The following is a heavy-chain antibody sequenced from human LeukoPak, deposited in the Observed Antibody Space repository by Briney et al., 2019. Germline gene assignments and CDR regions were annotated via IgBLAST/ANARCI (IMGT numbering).Heavy chain of an antibody. CDR2: IYYSGST. J-gene: IGHJ4*02. V-gene: IGHV4-59*08. CDR3: AGINYYDSSGSY. D-gene: IGHD3-22*01. CDR1: GGSISSYY. Sequence: SETLSLTCTVSGGSISSYYWSWIRQPPGKGLEWIGYIYYSGSTNYNPSLQRRVTISVDTSKNQFSLKLSSVTAADTAVYYCAGINYYDSSGSYWGQGTLVTVSS.